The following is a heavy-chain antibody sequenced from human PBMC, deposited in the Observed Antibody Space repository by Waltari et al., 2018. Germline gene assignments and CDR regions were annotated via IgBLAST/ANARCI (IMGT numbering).Heavy chain of an antibody. J-gene: IGHJ3*02. CDR3: VKDMASGSYEAPDAFDI. CDR2: ISWNSGRI. CDR1: GFIFADYA. Sequence: EVQLVESGGGLAQPGRSLRLSCAASGFIFADYAMHWVRQTPRKGLEWVSSISWNSGRIGYVDSVRGRFIVSRDNAKNSLYLQMNSLRAEDTALYYCVKDMASGSYEAPDAFDIWGQGTMVTVSS. D-gene: IGHD3-10*01. V-gene: IGHV3-9*01.